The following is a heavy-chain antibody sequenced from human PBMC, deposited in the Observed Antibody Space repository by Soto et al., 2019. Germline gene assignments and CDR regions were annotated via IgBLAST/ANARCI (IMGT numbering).Heavy chain of an antibody. CDR3: ARGLVGTTVVVVAATFAIDI. J-gene: IGHJ3*02. Sequence: QVQLQQWGAGLLKPSETLSLTCAVYGGSFSGYYWSWIRQPPGKGLEWIGEINHSGSTNYNPSLKSRVTISVDTSKNQFSLKLSSVTAADTAVYYCARGLVGTTVVVVAATFAIDIWGQGTMVTVSS. CDR1: GGSFSGYY. V-gene: IGHV4-34*01. CDR2: INHSGST. D-gene: IGHD2-15*01.